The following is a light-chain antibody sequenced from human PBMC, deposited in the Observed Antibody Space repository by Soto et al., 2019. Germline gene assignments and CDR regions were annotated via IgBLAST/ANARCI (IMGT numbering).Light chain of an antibody. CDR2: STS. CDR1: QSVSTSD. V-gene: IGKV3D-15*01. CDR3: QQYNNWPPIT. J-gene: IGKJ5*01. Sequence: EIVLTQSPGTLSLSPGERATLSCRASQSVSTSDLAWYQQKPGQAPRLLLYSTSTRATGIPARFSGSGSGTQFALTISSLQSEDFAVYYCQQYNNWPPITFGQGTRLEIK.